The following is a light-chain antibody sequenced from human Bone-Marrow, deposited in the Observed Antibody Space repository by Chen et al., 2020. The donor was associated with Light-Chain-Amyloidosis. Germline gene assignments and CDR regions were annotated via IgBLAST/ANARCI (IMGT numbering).Light chain of an antibody. CDR3: QQTYRTPNT. CDR1: QTISNY. J-gene: IGKJ5*01. V-gene: IGKV1-39*01. Sequence: DIQMTQSPSSLSASVGDRVTITCRASQTISNYLNWYQQKPGKAPKLLIYAASSLQSGVPSRFSGSGSGTDFTLTISSLQPEDFATYYCQQTYRTPNTFGQGTRLEIK. CDR2: AAS.